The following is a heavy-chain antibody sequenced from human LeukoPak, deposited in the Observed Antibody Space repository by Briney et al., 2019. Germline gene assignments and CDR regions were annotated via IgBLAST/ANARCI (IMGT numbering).Heavy chain of an antibody. V-gene: IGHV4-34*01. CDR3: ARGRPDSRQQLPHYYYMDV. Sequence: SETLSLTCAVYGGSFSGYYWSWIRQPPGKGLEWIGEINHSGSTNYNPSLKSRVTISVDTSKNQFSLKLSSVTAADTAVYYCARGRPDSRQQLPHYYYMDVWGKGTTVTVSS. CDR1: GGSFSGYY. D-gene: IGHD6-13*01. CDR2: INHSGST. J-gene: IGHJ6*03.